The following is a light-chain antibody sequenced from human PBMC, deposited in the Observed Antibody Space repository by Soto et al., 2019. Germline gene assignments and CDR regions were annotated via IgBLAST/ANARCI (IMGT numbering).Light chain of an antibody. CDR1: GGHSSYS. CDR3: PTWGTGFEV. CDR2: LNYDGSH. Sequence: QSVLTQSPSASASLGASVNLTCTLDGGHSSYSVAWHQQLPGKGPRYLMKLNYDGSHIKGDGIPDRFSGSSSGAERHLTISSLQSEDEDDYYCPTWGTGFEVFAGGTKVTVL. J-gene: IGLJ2*01. V-gene: IGLV4-69*02.